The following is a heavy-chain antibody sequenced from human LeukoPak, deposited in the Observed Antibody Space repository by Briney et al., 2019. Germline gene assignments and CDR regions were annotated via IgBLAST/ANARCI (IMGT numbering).Heavy chain of an antibody. CDR2: IYTSGST. CDR1: GGSISSYC. J-gene: IGHJ4*02. V-gene: IGHV4-4*07. Sequence: SETLSLTCTVSGGSISSYCWSWIRQPAGKGLEWIGRIYTSGSTNYNPSLKSRVTMSVDTSKNQFSLKLSSVTAADTAVYYCARRQPGIAVAGTRGGFDYWGQGTLVTVSS. D-gene: IGHD6-19*01. CDR3: ARRQPGIAVAGTRGGFDY.